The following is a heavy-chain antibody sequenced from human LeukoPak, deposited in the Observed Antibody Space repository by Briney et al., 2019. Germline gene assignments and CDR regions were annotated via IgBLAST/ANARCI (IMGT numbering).Heavy chain of an antibody. J-gene: IGHJ4*02. Sequence: GGSLRLSCAASGFTFSSYWMSWVRQAPGKGLEWDSGINWNGGSTGYADSVKGRFTISRDNAKNSLYLQMNSLRAEDTALYYCARDRSMTHFDSWGQGTLVTVSS. CDR2: INWNGGST. CDR3: ARDRSMTHFDS. CDR1: GFTFSSYW. V-gene: IGHV3-20*04.